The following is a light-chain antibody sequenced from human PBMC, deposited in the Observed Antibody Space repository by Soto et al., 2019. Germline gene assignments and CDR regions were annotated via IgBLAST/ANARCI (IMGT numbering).Light chain of an antibody. CDR1: NIGSKS. Sequence: SYELTQPPSVSVAPGQTAKIICGGNNIGSKSVQWYQQKPGQAPVLVVYDDSDRPSGIPERFSGSKSWNTATLTISRVEAGDEADYYCQVWDTSSDHYVFXTGTKVTVL. CDR3: QVWDTSSDHYV. CDR2: DDS. J-gene: IGLJ1*01. V-gene: IGLV3-21*02.